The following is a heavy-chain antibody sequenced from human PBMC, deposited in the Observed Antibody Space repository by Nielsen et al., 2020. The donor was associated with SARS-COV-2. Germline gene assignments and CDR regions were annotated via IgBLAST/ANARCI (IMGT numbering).Heavy chain of an antibody. D-gene: IGHD4-17*01. J-gene: IGHJ4*02. V-gene: IGHV3-20*04. CDR2: INWNGGST. Sequence: GESLKISCAASGFTFDDYGMSWVRQAPGKGLEWVSGINWNGGSTGYADSVKGRFTISRDNAKNSLYLQMNSLRAEDTAVYYCARDRTYGDYEVGDYWGQGTLVTVYS. CDR3: ARDRTYGDYEVGDY. CDR1: GFTFDDYG.